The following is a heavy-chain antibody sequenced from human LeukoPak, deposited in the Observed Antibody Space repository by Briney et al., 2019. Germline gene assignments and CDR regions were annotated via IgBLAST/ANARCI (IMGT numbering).Heavy chain of an antibody. V-gene: IGHV1-46*01. CDR3: AREGGNGWFDP. J-gene: IGHJ5*02. CDR1: GYTFTNYY. D-gene: IGHD3-16*01. CDR2: INPSSGTT. Sequence: VASVKVSCKASGYTFTNYYMVWVRQAPGQGLEWMGIINPSSGTTNYAQRFQGRVTMTRNTSISTAYMELSSLRSEDTAVYYCAREGGNGWFDPWGQGTLVTVSS.